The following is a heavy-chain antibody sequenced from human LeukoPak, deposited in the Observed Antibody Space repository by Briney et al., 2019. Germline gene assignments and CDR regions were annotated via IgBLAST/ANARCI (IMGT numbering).Heavy chain of an antibody. Sequence: SETLSLTCTVSGGSISSSSYYWGWIRQPPGKGLEWIGSIYYSGSTYYNPSLKSRVTISVDTSKNQFSLKLSSVTAADTAVYYCARIWVVPAAIPFLFDPWGQGTLVTVSS. V-gene: IGHV4-39*07. D-gene: IGHD2-2*01. CDR2: IYYSGST. CDR1: GGSISSSSYY. J-gene: IGHJ5*02. CDR3: ARIWVVPAAIPFLFDP.